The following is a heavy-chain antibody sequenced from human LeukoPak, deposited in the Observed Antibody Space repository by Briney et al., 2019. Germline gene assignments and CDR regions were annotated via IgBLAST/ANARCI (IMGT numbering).Heavy chain of an antibody. J-gene: IGHJ4*02. V-gene: IGHV1-46*01. D-gene: IGHD3-10*01. CDR1: GYTFTSYY. CDR3: ARVRAEYYGSGSYLYYFDY. CDR2: INPGGGST. Sequence: ASVKVSCKASGYTFTSYYMHWVRQAPGQGLEWMGIINPGGGSTSYAQKFQGRVTMTRDTSTSTVYMELSSLRSEDTAVYYCARVRAEYYGSGSYLYYFDYWGQGTLVTVSS.